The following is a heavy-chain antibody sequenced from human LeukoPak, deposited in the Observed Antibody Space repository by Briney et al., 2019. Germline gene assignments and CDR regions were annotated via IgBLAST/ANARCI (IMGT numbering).Heavy chain of an antibody. Sequence: SETLSLTCTVSGGSINSYYWDWIRQPPGKGLECVGYISCSGYTNYNPSLKSRVTISVDTSKNQFSLTLTSVTAADTAVYYCARDLYGGNSGFVYWGQGTLVTVSS. CDR2: ISCSGYT. CDR3: ARDLYGGNSGFVY. V-gene: IGHV4-59*01. CDR1: GGSINSYY. J-gene: IGHJ4*02. D-gene: IGHD4-23*01.